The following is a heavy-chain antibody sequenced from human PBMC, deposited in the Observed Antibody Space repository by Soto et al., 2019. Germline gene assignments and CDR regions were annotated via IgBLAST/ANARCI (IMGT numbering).Heavy chain of an antibody. CDR3: ARNYGDYYYYGMDV. D-gene: IGHD4-17*01. Sequence: TLEILSLTCAVSGGSISSGGYSWSWIRQPPGKGLEWIGYIYHSGSTYYNPSLKSRVTISVDRSKNQFSLKLSSVTAADTAVYYCARNYGDYYYYGMDVWGQGTTVTVSS. CDR1: GGSISSGGYS. V-gene: IGHV4-30-2*01. J-gene: IGHJ6*02. CDR2: IYHSGST.